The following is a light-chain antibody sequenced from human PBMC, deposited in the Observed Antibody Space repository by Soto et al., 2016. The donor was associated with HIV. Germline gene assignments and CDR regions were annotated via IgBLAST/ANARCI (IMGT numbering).Light chain of an antibody. CDR1: QTVKNY. V-gene: IGKV1-5*03. CDR2: KTS. Sequence: DIQMTQSPSSLSASLGDRVTLTCRSNQTVKNYLNWYQQKPGKAPNLLIFKTSTLEIGVPSRFSGSGSGTDFTLTLSSVQPDDVGTYYCQQYNSVPWTFGQGTKLEMK. J-gene: IGKJ1*01. CDR3: QQYNSVPWT.